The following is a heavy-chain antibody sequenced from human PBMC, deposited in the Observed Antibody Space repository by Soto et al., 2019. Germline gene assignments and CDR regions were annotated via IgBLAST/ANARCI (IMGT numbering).Heavy chain of an antibody. CDR1: GFTFSRFS. CDR3: ARDHGMFLSYYYYGMDV. D-gene: IGHD3-10*02. Sequence: GGSLRLSCAASGFTFSRFSMHWVRQAPGKGLAWVAVISYDGNNKHFAESVKGRFSISRDDSKNTVYLEMNNLRGDDSAVYYCARDHGMFLSYYYYGMDVWGKGTTVTVSS. V-gene: IGHV3-30-3*01. CDR2: ISYDGNNK. J-gene: IGHJ6*04.